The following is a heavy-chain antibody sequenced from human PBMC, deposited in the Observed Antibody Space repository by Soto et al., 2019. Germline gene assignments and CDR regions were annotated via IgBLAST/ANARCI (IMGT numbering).Heavy chain of an antibody. V-gene: IGHV1-69*12. Sequence: QVPLVQSGAEVKKPGSSVKVSCKASGGTFSSYAISWVRQAPGQGLEWMGGIIPIFGTADYAQKFQGRVTITADESTSTAYMELSSLRSEDTAVYYCASVETQRYYSGMDVWGQGTTVTVSS. CDR2: IIPIFGTA. CDR1: GGTFSSYA. D-gene: IGHD2-15*01. CDR3: ASVETQRYYSGMDV. J-gene: IGHJ6*02.